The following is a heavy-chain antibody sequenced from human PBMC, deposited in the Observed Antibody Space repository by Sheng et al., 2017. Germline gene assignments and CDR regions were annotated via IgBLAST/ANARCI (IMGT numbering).Heavy chain of an antibody. V-gene: IGHV1-69*10. J-gene: IGHJ3*02. D-gene: IGHD5-12*01. CDR3: ARDGAGWLQSYAFDI. CDR1: GGTFSSYA. CDR2: IIPILGIA. Sequence: QVQLVQSGAEVKKPGSSVKVSCKASGGTFSSYAISWVRQAPGQGLEWIGGIIPILGIANYAQKFQGRVTITANKSTSTAYMELSSLRSEDTAVYYCARDGAGWLQSYAFDIWGQGTMVTVSS.